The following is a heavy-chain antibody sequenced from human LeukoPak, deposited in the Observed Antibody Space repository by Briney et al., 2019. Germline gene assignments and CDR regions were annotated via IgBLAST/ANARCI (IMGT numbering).Heavy chain of an antibody. CDR3: QQHTYDSSGYYYADY. CDR1: GGSFSGYY. Sequence: SETLSLTCAVYGGSFSGYYWSWIRQPPGKGLEWIGEINHSGSTNYNPSLKSRVTISVDTSKNQFSLKLSSVTAADTAVYYCQQHTYDSSGYYYADYWGQGTLVTVSS. D-gene: IGHD3-22*01. J-gene: IGHJ4*02. CDR2: INHSGST. V-gene: IGHV4-34*01.